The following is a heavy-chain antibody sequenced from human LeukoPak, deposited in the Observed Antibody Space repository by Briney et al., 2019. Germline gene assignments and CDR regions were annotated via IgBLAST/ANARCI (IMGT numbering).Heavy chain of an antibody. Sequence: PGGSLRLSCAASGFTFSSYAMSLVRRAPGKGLEWVSAISGSGGSTYYADSVKGRFTISRDNSKNTLYLQMNSLRAEDTAVYYCARPQWLAAYFDYWGQGTLVTVSS. D-gene: IGHD6-19*01. V-gene: IGHV3-23*01. CDR1: GFTFSSYA. CDR2: ISGSGGST. J-gene: IGHJ4*02. CDR3: ARPQWLAAYFDY.